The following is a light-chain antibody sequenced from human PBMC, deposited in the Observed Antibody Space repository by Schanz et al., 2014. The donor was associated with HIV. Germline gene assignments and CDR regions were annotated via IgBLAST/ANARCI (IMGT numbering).Light chain of an antibody. J-gene: IGLJ2*01. CDR2: SNN. V-gene: IGLV1-44*01. CDR1: SSNIGSNT. CDR3: AAWDDSLNGVI. Sequence: QSVLTQAPSASGPPGQRVTLSCSGSSSNIGSNTVNWYQQLPGTAPKLLIFSNNRRPSGVPARFSGSKSGTSASLAISGLQSEDDADYYCAAWDDSLNGVIFGGGTKLTVL.